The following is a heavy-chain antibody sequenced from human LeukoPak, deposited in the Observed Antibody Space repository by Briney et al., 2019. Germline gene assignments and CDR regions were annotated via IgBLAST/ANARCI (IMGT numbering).Heavy chain of an antibody. J-gene: IGHJ5*02. V-gene: IGHV4-38-2*01. D-gene: IGHD5/OR15-5a*01. Sequence: SETLSLTCAVSGFSISSAFYWGWIRQPPGKGLEWIGHIYHSGGTHYNPSLKSRVTISLDTSKNHFSLKLSSATAADTAMYFCARVSAASFEPWGQGTLVTVSS. CDR2: IYHSGGT. CDR3: ARVSAASFEP. CDR1: GFSISSAFY.